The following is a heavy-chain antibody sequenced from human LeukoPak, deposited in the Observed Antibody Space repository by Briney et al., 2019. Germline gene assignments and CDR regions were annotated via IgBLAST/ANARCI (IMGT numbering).Heavy chain of an antibody. D-gene: IGHD3-22*01. J-gene: IGHJ4*02. CDR1: GFTVSSNS. CDR2: IYSGGST. Sequence: GGSLRLSCAVSGFTVSSNSMSWVRQAPGKGLEWVSFIYSGGSTQYSDSVKGRFTISRDNSKNTLYLQMNSLRAEDTAVYYCARRAGDYSHPYDYWGQGTLVTVSS. V-gene: IGHV3-53*01. CDR3: ARRAGDYSHPYDY.